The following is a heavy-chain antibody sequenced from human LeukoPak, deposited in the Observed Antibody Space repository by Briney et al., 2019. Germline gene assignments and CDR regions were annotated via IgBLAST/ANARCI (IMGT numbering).Heavy chain of an antibody. CDR1: GFTFSNYG. V-gene: IGHV3-30*03. Sequence: HSGGSLRLSCAASGFTFSNYGMNWVRQAPGKGLELLAYISHDGSYQYHVDSVKGRFTVSRDNSKNTLYLQMNSLSAEDSAVYYCLPELGAKNYFDYWGQGTLVTVSS. CDR2: ISHDGSYQ. D-gene: IGHD1-14*01. CDR3: LPELGAKNYFDY. J-gene: IGHJ4*02.